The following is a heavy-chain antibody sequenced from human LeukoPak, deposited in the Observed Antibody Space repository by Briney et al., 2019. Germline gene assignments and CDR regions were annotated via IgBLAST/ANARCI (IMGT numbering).Heavy chain of an antibody. V-gene: IGHV1-2*02. J-gene: IGHJ4*02. D-gene: IGHD6-13*01. Sequence: GASVKVSCKASGYTFTGYYMHWVRQAPGQGLEWMGLINPNSGGTNYAQKFQGRVTMTRDTSISTAYMELSRLRSDDTAVYYCARESTGAAAGHFDYWGQGTLVTVSS. CDR1: GYTFTGYY. CDR3: ARESTGAAAGHFDY. CDR2: INPNSGGT.